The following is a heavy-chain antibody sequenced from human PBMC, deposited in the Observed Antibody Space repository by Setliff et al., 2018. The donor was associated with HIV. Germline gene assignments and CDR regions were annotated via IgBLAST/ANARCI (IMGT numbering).Heavy chain of an antibody. CDR1: GFTFSSYS. CDR3: ARDARITIFGVVIIGDYFDY. Sequence: GSLRLSCAASGFTFSSYSMNWVRQAPGKGLEWVSSISSTSGYIYYADSVKGRFTISRDNAKNSLDLQMNSLRAEDTAVYYCARDARITIFGVVIIGDYFDYWGQGILVTVSS. CDR2: ISSTSGYI. D-gene: IGHD3-3*01. V-gene: IGHV3-21*01. J-gene: IGHJ4*02.